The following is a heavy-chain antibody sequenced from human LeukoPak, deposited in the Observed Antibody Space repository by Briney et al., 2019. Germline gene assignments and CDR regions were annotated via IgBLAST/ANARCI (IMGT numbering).Heavy chain of an antibody. CDR1: GGSISSGGYY. CDR3: ARDLYSGSYGFQH. V-gene: IGHV4-61*08. D-gene: IGHD1-26*01. CDR2: IYYSGTT. Sequence: PSETLSLTCTVSGGSISSGGYYWSWIRQPPGKGLEWIGFIYYSGTTNYNPSLKSRVTISVDTSKNQFSLKLGSVTTADTAVYYCARDLYSGSYGFQHWGQGTLVTVSS. J-gene: IGHJ1*01.